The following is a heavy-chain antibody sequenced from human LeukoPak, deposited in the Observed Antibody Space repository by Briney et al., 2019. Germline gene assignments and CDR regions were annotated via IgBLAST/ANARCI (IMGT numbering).Heavy chain of an antibody. V-gene: IGHV1-18*01. CDR3: ARGVEQWLVRPLGY. D-gene: IGHD6-19*01. Sequence: ASVKVCCKASGYTFTNYGISWVRQAPGQGLEWMGWISPYNGNTNYAQKLQGRVTMTTDTSTTTAYMDLRSLRSDDTAVYYCARGVEQWLVRPLGYWGQGTLVTVSS. CDR1: GYTFTNYG. CDR2: ISPYNGNT. J-gene: IGHJ4*02.